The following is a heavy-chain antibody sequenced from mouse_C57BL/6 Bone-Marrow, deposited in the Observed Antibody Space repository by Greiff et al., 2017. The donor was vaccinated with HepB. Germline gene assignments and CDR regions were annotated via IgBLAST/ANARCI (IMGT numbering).Heavy chain of an antibody. CDR3: ARERAYDYDY. J-gene: IGHJ2*01. CDR1: GYTFTSYW. CDR2: IYPGSGST. V-gene: IGHV1-55*01. D-gene: IGHD2-4*01. Sequence: VKLQESGAELVKPGASVKMSCKASGYTFTSYWITWVKQRPGQGLEWIGDIYPGSGSTNYNEKFKSKATLTVDTSSSTAYMQLSSLTSEDSAVYYCARERAYDYDYWGQGTTLTVSS.